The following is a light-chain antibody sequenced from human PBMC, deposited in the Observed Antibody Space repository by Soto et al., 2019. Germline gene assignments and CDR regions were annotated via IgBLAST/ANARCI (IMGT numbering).Light chain of an antibody. Sequence: DIVFAQSPGTLSFSPGERATRSCRASQSVSSSYLAWYQQKPGQAPRLLIYGASSRATGIPDRFSGSGSGTDFTLTISRLEPEDFAVYYCQQYGSSPPITFGQGTRLEIK. CDR3: QQYGSSPPIT. J-gene: IGKJ5*01. V-gene: IGKV3-20*01. CDR2: GAS. CDR1: QSVSSSY.